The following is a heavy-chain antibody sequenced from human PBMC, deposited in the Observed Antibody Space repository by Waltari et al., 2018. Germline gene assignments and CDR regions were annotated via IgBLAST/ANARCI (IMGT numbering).Heavy chain of an antibody. CDR3: AELNYFDY. V-gene: IGHV4-39*01. Sequence: QLQLQESGPGLVKPSETLSLTCTVSGGSISSSSYYWGWIRQPQGKGLEWIGSIYYSGSTYYNPSLKSRVTISVDTSKNQFSLKLSSVTAADTAVYYCAELNYFDYWGQGTLVTVSS. D-gene: IGHD1-26*01. CDR2: IYYSGST. CDR1: GGSISSSSYY. J-gene: IGHJ4*02.